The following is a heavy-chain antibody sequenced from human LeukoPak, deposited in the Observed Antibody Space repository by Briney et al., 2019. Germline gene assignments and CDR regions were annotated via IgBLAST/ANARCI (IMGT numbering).Heavy chain of an antibody. J-gene: IGHJ4*02. CDR1: GFTFDDYA. V-gene: IGHV3-9*01. CDR2: ISWNSGSI. D-gene: IGHD3-22*01. CDR3: VKDYDSSGYYVDY. Sequence: GGSLRLSCAASGFTFDDYAMHWVRQVPGKGLEWVSGISWNSGSIGYADFMKGRFTISRDNAKNSLYLQMNSLRAEDTALYYCVKDYDSSGYYVDYWGQGTLVTVST.